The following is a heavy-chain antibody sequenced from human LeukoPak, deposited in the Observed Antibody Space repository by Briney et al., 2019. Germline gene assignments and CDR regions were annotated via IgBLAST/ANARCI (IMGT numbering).Heavy chain of an antibody. Sequence: PGGSLRLSCAASGFTFSSYEMNWVRQAPGKGLEWVSYISSTTNIRYYADSVKGRFTISRDNAKNSLYLQMQSLRAEDTALYYCTRDVGFRFDPWGQGTLVTVSS. J-gene: IGHJ5*02. V-gene: IGHV3-48*03. CDR1: GFTFSSYE. D-gene: IGHD2-15*01. CDR3: TRDVGFRFDP. CDR2: ISSTTNIR.